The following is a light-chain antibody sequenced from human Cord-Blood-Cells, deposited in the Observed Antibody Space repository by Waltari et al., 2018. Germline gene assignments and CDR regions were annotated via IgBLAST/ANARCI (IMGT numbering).Light chain of an antibody. J-gene: IGKJ3*01. CDR2: AAS. Sequence: DIQMTQSPSSLSASVGDRVTITSRASQSISSYLNWYQQKPGKDPKPLIYAASSLQSVVPSRFSGSGSGTDFTLTISSLQPEDFATYYCQQSYSTLFTFGPGTKVDIK. CDR1: QSISSY. CDR3: QQSYSTLFT. V-gene: IGKV1-39*01.